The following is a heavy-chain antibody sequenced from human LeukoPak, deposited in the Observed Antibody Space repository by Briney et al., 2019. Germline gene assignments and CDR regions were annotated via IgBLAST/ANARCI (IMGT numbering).Heavy chain of an antibody. V-gene: IGHV3-74*01. D-gene: IGHD3-10*01. CDR2: INIDGSRL. CDR1: GFTFSSYW. Sequence: AGGSLRLSCAASGFTFSSYWMHWVRHVPGKGLVWVSRINIDGSRLSYADSVRGRFTISRDNAKNTLYLQMNSLRAGDTAVYYCARDFLHGGVWGQGTVVTVSS. CDR3: ARDFLHGGV. J-gene: IGHJ4*02.